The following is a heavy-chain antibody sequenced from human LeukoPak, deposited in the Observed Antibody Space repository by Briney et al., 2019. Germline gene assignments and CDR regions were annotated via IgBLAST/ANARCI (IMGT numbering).Heavy chain of an antibody. CDR3: ARFLAEFPVLLWFGASDLSGGFDY. D-gene: IGHD3-10*01. J-gene: IGHJ4*02. Sequence: SQTLSLTCTVSGGSISSGDYYWSWIRQPPGKGLEWIGYIYYSGSTYYNPSLKSRVTISVDTSKNQFSLKLSSVTAADTAVYYCARFLAEFPVLLWFGASDLSGGFDYWGQGTLVTVSS. CDR1: GGSISSGDYY. V-gene: IGHV4-30-4*01. CDR2: IYYSGST.